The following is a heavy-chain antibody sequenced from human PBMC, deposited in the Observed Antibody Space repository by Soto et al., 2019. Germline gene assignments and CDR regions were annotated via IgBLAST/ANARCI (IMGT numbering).Heavy chain of an antibody. CDR1: GFTFSSYS. CDR3: ARDLGHYYGSGSRVWDYYYYGMDV. D-gene: IGHD3-10*01. Sequence: GGSLRLSSAASGFTFSSYSMNSVRQAPAKGLAGVSYISSSSSTIYYADSVKGRFTISRDNAKNSLYLQMNRLRDEDTAVYDCARDLGHYYGSGSRVWDYYYYGMDVWGQGTTVTVCS. CDR2: ISSSSSTI. J-gene: IGHJ6*02. V-gene: IGHV3-48*02.